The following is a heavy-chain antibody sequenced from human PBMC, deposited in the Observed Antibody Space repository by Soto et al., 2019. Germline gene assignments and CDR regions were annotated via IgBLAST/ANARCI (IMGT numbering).Heavy chain of an antibody. V-gene: IGHV1-18*04. CDR1: GYIFTSYG. Sequence: QVQLVQSGAEVKKPGASVKVSCKASGYIFTSYGMSWVRQAPGQGLEWMGWVSAYNGNTNHAQKFQGRVTMTTDTSTTTAYMEMRSLRSDDTAVYYCARDHCSRTSCYSAVDYWGQGTLVTVSS. CDR3: ARDHCSRTSCYSAVDY. CDR2: VSAYNGNT. D-gene: IGHD2-2*01. J-gene: IGHJ4*02.